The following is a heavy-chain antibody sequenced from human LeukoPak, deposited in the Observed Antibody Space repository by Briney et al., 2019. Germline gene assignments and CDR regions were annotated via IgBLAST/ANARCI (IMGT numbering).Heavy chain of an antibody. CDR2: IYYSGST. CDR3: ARHTGGDYGKNNWFDP. D-gene: IGHD2-21*02. Sequence: PSETLSLTCTVSGGSISSSSYYWGWIRQPPGTGLEWIGSIYYSGSTYYNPSLKSRVTISVDTSKNQFSLKLSSVTAADTAVYYCARHTGGDYGKNNWFDPWGQGTLVTVSS. J-gene: IGHJ5*02. CDR1: GGSISSSSYY. V-gene: IGHV4-39*01.